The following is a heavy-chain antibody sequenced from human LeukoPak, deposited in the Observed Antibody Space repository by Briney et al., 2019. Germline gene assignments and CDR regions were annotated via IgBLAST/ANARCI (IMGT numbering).Heavy chain of an antibody. CDR1: GFTFTSYA. CDR3: AREYYYGSGKVGH. D-gene: IGHD3-10*01. Sequence: GGSLRLSCAASGFTFTSYAMSWVRQAPGTGLEWVSAISNSGGNTYYANSVKGRFTISRDNSKNTLYLQMNSLRAEDTAVYYCAREYYYGSGKVGHWGQGTLVTVSS. V-gene: IGHV3-23*01. CDR2: ISNSGGNT. J-gene: IGHJ5*02.